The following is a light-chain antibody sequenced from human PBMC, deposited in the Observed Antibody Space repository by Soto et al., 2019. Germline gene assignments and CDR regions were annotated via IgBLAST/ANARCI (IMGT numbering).Light chain of an antibody. CDR2: GAS. CDR3: QQYSDSPLT. V-gene: IGKV3-20*01. J-gene: IGKJ4*01. CDR1: QTVRTNY. Sequence: EIELTQSPGTLSLSPGERATRTCRASQTVRTNYLAWFQHKPGQAPRLLIYGASSRATGIPDRFSGSGSGTDFTLTINRLEPEDFAVYFCQQYSDSPLTFGGGTKVEIK.